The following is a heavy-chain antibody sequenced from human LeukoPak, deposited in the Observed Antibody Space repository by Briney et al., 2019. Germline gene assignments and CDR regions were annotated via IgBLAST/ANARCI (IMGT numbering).Heavy chain of an antibody. CDR3: AKDGHNENWYYYMDV. J-gene: IGHJ6*03. D-gene: IGHD1-7*01. CDR2: ITSSGDGT. Sequence: GGSLRLSCAASEFTFSNYAMTWVRQAPGKGLERVSTITSSGDGTYYADSVKGRFTISRDNSKNTLYLQMNSLRAEDTAVYYCAKDGHNENWYYYMDVWGKGTTVSVSS. V-gene: IGHV3-23*01. CDR1: EFTFSNYA.